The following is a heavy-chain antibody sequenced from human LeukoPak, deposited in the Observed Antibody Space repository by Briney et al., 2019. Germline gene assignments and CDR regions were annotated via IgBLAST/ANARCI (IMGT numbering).Heavy chain of an antibody. CDR3: ARHRYGGDAFDI. D-gene: IGHD3-10*01. CDR1: GGSFSGYY. Sequence: SETLSLTCAVYGGSFSGYYWSWIRQPPGKGLEWIGSIYYSGSTYYNPSLKSRVTISVDTSKNQFSLKLSSVTAADTAVYYCARHRYGGDAFDIWGQGTMVTVSS. V-gene: IGHV4-34*01. J-gene: IGHJ3*02. CDR2: IYYSGST.